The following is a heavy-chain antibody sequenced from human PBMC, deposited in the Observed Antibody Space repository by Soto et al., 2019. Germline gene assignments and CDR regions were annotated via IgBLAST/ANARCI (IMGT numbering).Heavy chain of an antibody. D-gene: IGHD2-2*01. V-gene: IGHV3-23*01. CDR2: ISGSGGST. CDR1: GFTFSSYA. CDR3: AKDPIVVVPAARYGMDV. J-gene: IGHJ6*02. Sequence: GGSLRLSCAASGFTFSSYAMSWVRQAPGKGLEWVSAISGSGGSTYYADSVKGRFTISRDNSKNTLYLQMNSLRAEDTAVYYCAKDPIVVVPAARYGMDVWGQGTTVTVSS.